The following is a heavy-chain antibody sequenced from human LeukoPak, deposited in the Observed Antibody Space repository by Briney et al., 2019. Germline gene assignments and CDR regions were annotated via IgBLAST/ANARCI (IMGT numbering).Heavy chain of an antibody. CDR3: SRGRDGRKLGY. J-gene: IGHJ4*02. CDR2: SHPSGML. Sequence: PSETLCLTCTVSGASFNSDDQYWNWIRQSPGKGLEWIGSSHPSGMLYNNPSLESRVTMSRDTSRNQFSLSLNSVTAADTAVYFCSRGRDGRKLGYWGQGILVTVSS. V-gene: IGHV4-31*03. D-gene: IGHD2-15*01. CDR1: GASFNSDDQY.